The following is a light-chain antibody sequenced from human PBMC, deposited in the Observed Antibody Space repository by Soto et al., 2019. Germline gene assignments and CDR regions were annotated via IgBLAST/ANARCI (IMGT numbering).Light chain of an antibody. V-gene: IGKV4-1*01. CDR1: QSVLYSSNNKNY. CDR3: QQYYSTIFT. Sequence: DIVMTQSPDSLAVSLGERATINCKSSQSVLYSSNNKNYLAWYQQNPGQPPKLLIYWASTRESGVPDRFSGSGSGTDFTLTISSLQAEDVAVYYCQQYYSTIFTFGPGTKVDIK. CDR2: WAS. J-gene: IGKJ3*01.